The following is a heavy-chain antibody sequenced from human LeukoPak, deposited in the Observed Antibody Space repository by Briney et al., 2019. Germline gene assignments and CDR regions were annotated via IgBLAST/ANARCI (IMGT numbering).Heavy chain of an antibody. CDR1: GGTFSIYA. J-gene: IGHJ5*02. CDR3: ARDIGSIAARDNWFDP. Sequence: SVKVSCKASGGTFSIYAISWVRQAPGQGLEWMGRIIPILGTANYAQKFQGRVTITADESTSTAYMELSSLRSEDTAVYYCARDIGSIAARDNWFDPWGQGTLVTVSS. CDR2: IIPILGTA. V-gene: IGHV1-69*11. D-gene: IGHD6-6*01.